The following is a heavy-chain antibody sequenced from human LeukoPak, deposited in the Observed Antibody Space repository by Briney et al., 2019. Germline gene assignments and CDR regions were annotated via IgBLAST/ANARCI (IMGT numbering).Heavy chain of an antibody. CDR2: ISSNGGST. V-gene: IGHV3-64D*06. Sequence: GGSLRLSCSASGFTFSSYAMHWVRQAPGKGLEYVSAISSNGGSTYYADSVKGRLTISRDNSKNTLYLQMSSLRAEDTAVYYCVGCSSTSCYDYWGQGTLVTVSS. CDR3: VGCSSTSCYDY. CDR1: GFTFSSYA. J-gene: IGHJ4*02. D-gene: IGHD2-2*01.